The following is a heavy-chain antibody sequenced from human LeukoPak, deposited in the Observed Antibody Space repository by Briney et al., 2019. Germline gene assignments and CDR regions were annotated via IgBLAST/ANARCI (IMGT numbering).Heavy chain of an antibody. Sequence: SSETLSLTCTVPGGSISSGSYYWSWIRQPAGKGLEWIGRIYTSGSTNYNPSLKSRVTISVDTSKNQFSLKLSSVTAADTAVYYCARDPDYWGQGTLVTVSS. V-gene: IGHV4-61*02. CDR3: ARDPDY. CDR1: GGSISSGSYY. J-gene: IGHJ4*02. CDR2: IYTSGST.